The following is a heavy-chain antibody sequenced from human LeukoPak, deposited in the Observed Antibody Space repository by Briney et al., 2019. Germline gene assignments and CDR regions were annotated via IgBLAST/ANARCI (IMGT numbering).Heavy chain of an antibody. CDR3: ARTSGGTSSGYLY. J-gene: IGHJ4*02. CDR1: GCSITGYH. CDR2: IYYSGST. D-gene: IGHD3-22*01. V-gene: IGHV4-59*01. Sequence: SETLSLTCTVSGCSITGYHWSWVRQPPGKGLQWIGYIYYSGSTNYNPSLKSRVTISVDTSKNQFSLRLSSVTAADTAVFYCARTSGGTSSGYLYWGQGTLVTVSS.